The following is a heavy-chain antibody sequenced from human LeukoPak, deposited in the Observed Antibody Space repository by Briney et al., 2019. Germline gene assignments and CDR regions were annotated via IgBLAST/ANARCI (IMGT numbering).Heavy chain of an antibody. J-gene: IGHJ3*02. CDR1: GYTFTSYY. Sequence: ASVKVSCKASGYTFTSYYMHWVRQAPGQGLEWMGIINPSGGSTSYAQKFQGRVTMTRDTSTSTVYMELSSPRSEDTAVYYCARGVRSYDSSGRPDAFDIWGQGTMVTVSS. D-gene: IGHD3-22*01. CDR3: ARGVRSYDSSGRPDAFDI. CDR2: INPSGGST. V-gene: IGHV1-46*01.